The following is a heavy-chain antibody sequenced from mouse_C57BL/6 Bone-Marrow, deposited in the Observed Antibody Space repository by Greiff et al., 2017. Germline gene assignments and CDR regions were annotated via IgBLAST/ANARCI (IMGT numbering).Heavy chain of an antibody. V-gene: IGHV1-52*01. J-gene: IGHJ1*03. CDR2: IDPSDSET. CDR1: GYTFTSYW. D-gene: IGHD1-1*01. Sequence: QVQLQQPGAELVRPGSSVKLSCKASGYTFTSYWMHWVKQRPIQGLEWIGNIDPSDSETHYNQKFKGKATLTVDKSSSTAYMQLSSLTSEDYAIYFCSRWCLYYYGSSSFHWYYDVWGRGTTVTVSA. CDR3: SRWCLYYYGSSSFHWYYDV.